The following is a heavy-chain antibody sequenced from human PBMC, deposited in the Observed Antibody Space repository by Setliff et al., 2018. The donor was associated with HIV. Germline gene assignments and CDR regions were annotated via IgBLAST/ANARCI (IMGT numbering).Heavy chain of an antibody. V-gene: IGHV3-21*05. CDR2: ISSSSTYT. CDR3: ARLMYSSGPGSFDY. J-gene: IGHJ4*02. CDR1: GFTFSSYE. Sequence: PGESLKISCAASGFTFSSYEMNWVRQAPGKGLEWVSYISSSSTYTFYADSVKGRFTISRDNAKNSLYLQMNSLRAEDTAVYYCARLMYSSGPGSFDYWGQGTLVTVSS. D-gene: IGHD6-19*01.